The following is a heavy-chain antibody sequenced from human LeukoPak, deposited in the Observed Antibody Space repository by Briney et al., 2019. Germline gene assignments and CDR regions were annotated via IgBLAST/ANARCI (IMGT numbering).Heavy chain of an antibody. Sequence: SETLSLTCTVSGGSISSYYWSWIRQPPGKGLGGFGYIYYSGSTNYNPSLKSRVTISVDTSKNQFSLKLSSVTAADTAVYYCARGRRQWLANVPFDYWGQGTLVTVSS. CDR2: IYYSGST. D-gene: IGHD6-19*01. CDR3: ARGRRQWLANVPFDY. J-gene: IGHJ4*02. V-gene: IGHV4-59*01. CDR1: GGSISSYY.